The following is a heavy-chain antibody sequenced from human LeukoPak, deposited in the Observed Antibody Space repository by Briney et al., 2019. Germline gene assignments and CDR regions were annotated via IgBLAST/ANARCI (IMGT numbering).Heavy chain of an antibody. Sequence: PGGSLRLSCAASGFTFSSYGMHWVRQAPGKGLEWVAFIRYDGSNKYYADSVKGRFTISRDNSKNTLYLQMNSLRIEDTAVYYCAKDLRSVYYFDYWGQGTLVTVSS. J-gene: IGHJ4*02. CDR1: GFTFSSYG. D-gene: IGHD2/OR15-2a*01. CDR3: AKDLRSVYYFDY. CDR2: IRYDGSNK. V-gene: IGHV3-30*02.